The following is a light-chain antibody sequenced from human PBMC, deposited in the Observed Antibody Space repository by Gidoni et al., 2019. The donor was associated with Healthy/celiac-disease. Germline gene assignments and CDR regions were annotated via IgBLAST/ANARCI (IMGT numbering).Light chain of an antibody. CDR1: QSISSW. Sequence: LQITQSPSTLSASVGDRVTITCRASQSISSWLAWYQQKPGKAPKLLIYKASSLESGVPTRFSGSGSGTEFTLTISSLQPDDFATYYCQQYNSYSITFXQXTRLEIK. CDR3: QQYNSYSIT. V-gene: IGKV1-5*03. CDR2: KAS. J-gene: IGKJ5*01.